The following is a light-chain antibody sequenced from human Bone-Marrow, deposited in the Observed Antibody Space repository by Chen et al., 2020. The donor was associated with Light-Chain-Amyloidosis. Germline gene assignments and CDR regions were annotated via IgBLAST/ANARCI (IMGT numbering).Light chain of an antibody. Sequence: QSALPQPASVSGSPGQPITISCTGTDKNVGGYDVVSWYQQHPGTAPKLIIYDIVKRPSGVSDRFSASKSGNTASLTISGLQAEDEAYYYCCSYAGSSTWVFGTGAK. CDR2: DIV. CDR3: CSYAGSSTWV. J-gene: IGLJ1*01. V-gene: IGLV2-23*02. CDR1: DKNVGGYDV.